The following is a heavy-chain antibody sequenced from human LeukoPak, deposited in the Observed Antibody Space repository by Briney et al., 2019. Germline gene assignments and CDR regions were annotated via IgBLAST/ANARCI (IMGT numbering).Heavy chain of an antibody. CDR1: GFSFSSYG. D-gene: IGHD4-17*01. CDR2: IWSDGRNK. Sequence: PGGSLRLSCAASGFSFSSYGMHWVRQAPGKGLEWVAVIWSDGRNKFYADSVKGRFTVSRDNSKNTLFLQMSSLRADDTALYYCAREVTNDAFDIWGQGTMVTVS. CDR3: AREVTNDAFDI. V-gene: IGHV3-33*01. J-gene: IGHJ3*02.